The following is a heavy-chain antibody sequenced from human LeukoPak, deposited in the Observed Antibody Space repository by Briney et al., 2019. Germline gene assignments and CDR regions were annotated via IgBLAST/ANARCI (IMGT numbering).Heavy chain of an antibody. V-gene: IGHV3-15*04. CDR3: TTYGSGRKFDY. Sequence: GGSLRLSCAASGFSFSDAWMSWVRQIPGKGLEWVGRIESKTDGGTTDYAAPVKGRFTISRDDSTNTLYLQMNSLKSEDTAVYYCTTYGSGRKFDYWGQGTLVTVSS. CDR2: IESKTDGGTT. D-gene: IGHD3-10*01. J-gene: IGHJ4*02. CDR1: GFSFSDAW.